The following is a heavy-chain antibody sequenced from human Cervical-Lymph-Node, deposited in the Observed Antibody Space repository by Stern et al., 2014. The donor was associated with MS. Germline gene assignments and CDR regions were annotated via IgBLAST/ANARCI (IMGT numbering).Heavy chain of an antibody. Sequence: QVQLVQSGAEVKKPGASVKVSSKASGYTFTSYGISWVRQPPGQGLEWMGWISAYHGNTNYAQKLQGRVTMTTDTSTSTAYMELRSLRSDDTAVYYCARSCSGGSCYSYYYYGMDVWGQGTTVTVSS. CDR2: ISAYHGNT. J-gene: IGHJ6*02. D-gene: IGHD2-15*01. CDR3: ARSCSGGSCYSYYYYGMDV. CDR1: GYTFTSYG. V-gene: IGHV1-18*01.